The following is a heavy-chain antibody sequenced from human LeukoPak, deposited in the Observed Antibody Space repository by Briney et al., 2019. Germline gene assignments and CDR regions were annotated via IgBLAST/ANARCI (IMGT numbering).Heavy chain of an antibody. V-gene: IGHV4-4*02. CDR2: IYHSGST. D-gene: IGHD1-26*01. CDR1: GGSTSSSNW. J-gene: IGHJ3*02. CDR3: ATVGWELLEAFDI. Sequence: SGTLSLTCAVSGGSTSSSNWWSWVRQPPGKGLEWIGEIYHSGSTNYNPSLKSRVTISVDKSKNQFSLKLSSVTAADTAVYYCATVGWELLEAFDIWGQGTMVTVSS.